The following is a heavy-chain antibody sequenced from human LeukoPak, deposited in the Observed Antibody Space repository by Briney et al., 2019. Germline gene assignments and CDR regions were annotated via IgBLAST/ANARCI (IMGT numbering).Heavy chain of an antibody. V-gene: IGHV4-59*12. Sequence: SETLSLTCTVSGGSISSYYWSWIRPPPGKGLEWIGYIYYSGSTNYNPSLKSRVTISVDTSKNQFSLKLSSVTAADTAVYYCARDRYYYDSSGCAFDIWGQGTMVTVSS. CDR1: GGSISSYY. J-gene: IGHJ3*02. CDR3: ARDRYYYDSSGCAFDI. CDR2: IYYSGST. D-gene: IGHD3-22*01.